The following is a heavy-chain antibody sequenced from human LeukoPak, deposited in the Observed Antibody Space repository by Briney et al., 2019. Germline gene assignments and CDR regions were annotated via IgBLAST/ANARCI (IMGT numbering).Heavy chain of an antibody. CDR2: ISGSGDST. Sequence: PGGSLRLSCAASGFTFSRYAMGWVRQAPGKGLEWVSPISGSGDSTYYADSVKGRFTISRDNSKNTLYLQMNSLRAEDTAVYYCAKLTCSGGSCYPLTYYYMDVWGKGTTVTVSS. D-gene: IGHD2-15*01. CDR3: AKLTCSGGSCYPLTYYYMDV. V-gene: IGHV3-23*01. J-gene: IGHJ6*03. CDR1: GFTFSRYA.